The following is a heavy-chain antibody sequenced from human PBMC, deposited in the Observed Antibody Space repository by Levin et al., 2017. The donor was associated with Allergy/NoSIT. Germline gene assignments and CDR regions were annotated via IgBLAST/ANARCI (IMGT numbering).Heavy chain of an antibody. CDR2: ISWNGESI. V-gene: IGHV3-9*01. CDR1: GFTFDDYA. J-gene: IGHJ6*03. D-gene: IGHD5-12*01. Sequence: SLKISCAASGFTFDDYAMHWVRLVPGKGLEWVSGISWNGESIDYADSVKGRFIISRDNAKNSVYLEMNSLRAEDTAFYYCSKDRYSLISTPGYVDVWGKGTTVTVSS. CDR3: SKDRYSLISTPGYVDV.